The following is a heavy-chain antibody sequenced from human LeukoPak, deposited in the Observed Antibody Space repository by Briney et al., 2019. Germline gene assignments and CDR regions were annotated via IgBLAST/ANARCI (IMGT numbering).Heavy chain of an antibody. Sequence: SETLSLTCADSGGSVNNGPFYWSWIRQHPGKGLEWIGYISYTGGTYYNPSLESRVSMSVDTSKNQFSLKLSSVTAADTAMYYCARIIVGAIFDYWGQGTLVTVSS. CDR1: GGSVNNGPFY. V-gene: IGHV4-31*11. CDR3: ARIIVGAIFDY. J-gene: IGHJ4*02. CDR2: ISYTGGT. D-gene: IGHD1-26*01.